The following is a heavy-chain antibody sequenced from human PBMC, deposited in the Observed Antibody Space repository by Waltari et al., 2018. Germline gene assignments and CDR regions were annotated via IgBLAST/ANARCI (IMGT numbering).Heavy chain of an antibody. J-gene: IGHJ4*02. CDR3: ANERWGSGDY. CDR1: GFTFSSSA. D-gene: IGHD6-25*01. V-gene: IGHV3-23*01. CDR2: ISGSGGST. Sequence: EVQLLESGGGLVQPGGSLRLSCADSGFTFSSSALRWVRQAPGKGLAWVYAISGSGGSTYYADSVKCRFTISRDNSKNTLYLQMNSLRAEDTAVYYCANERWGSGDYWGQGTLVTVSS.